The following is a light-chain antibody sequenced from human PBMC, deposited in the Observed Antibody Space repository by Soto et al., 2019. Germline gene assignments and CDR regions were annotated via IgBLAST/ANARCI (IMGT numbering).Light chain of an antibody. CDR2: GTS. V-gene: IGKV3D-15*01. CDR1: RVGSSS. CDR3: QQYKDWPLT. Sequence: ILMTHPPTPPSASPEKTTTSSCAGRRVGSSSLAWYQQRPGQAPSLLIYGTSTRATGIPARFSGSGSGTEFTLTISSLQSEDFALYYCQQYKDWPLTFGQGTKVDIK. J-gene: IGKJ1*01.